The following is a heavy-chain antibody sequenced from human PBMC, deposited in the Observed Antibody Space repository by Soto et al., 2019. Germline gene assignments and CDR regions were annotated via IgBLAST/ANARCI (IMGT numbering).Heavy chain of an antibody. Sequence: EVQLLESGGGLVQPGGSLRLSCAASGFTFSSYAMSWVRQAPGKGLEWVSAISGSGGSTYYADSVKGRFTISRDNSKNTLYLQMSSLRAEDTAVYYCAKAVGIYDILAGLDYWGQGTLVTVSS. J-gene: IGHJ4*02. D-gene: IGHD3-9*01. CDR3: AKAVGIYDILAGLDY. CDR1: GFTFSSYA. V-gene: IGHV3-23*01. CDR2: ISGSGGST.